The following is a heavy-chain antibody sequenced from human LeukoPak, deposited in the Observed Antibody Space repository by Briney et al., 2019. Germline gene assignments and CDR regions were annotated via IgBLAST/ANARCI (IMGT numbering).Heavy chain of an antibody. CDR3: ATAYPRPGHYDSSGPTGLRYYYYYGMDV. V-gene: IGHV1-69*06. CDR1: GGTFSSYA. J-gene: IGHJ6*02. CDR2: IIPIFGTA. Sequence: ASVKVSCKASGGTFSSYAISWVRQAPGQGLEWMGGIIPIFGTANYAQKFQGRVTMTEDTSTDTAYMELSGLRSEDTAVYYCATAYPRPGHYDSSGPTGLRYYYYYGMDVWGQGTTVTVSS. D-gene: IGHD3-22*01.